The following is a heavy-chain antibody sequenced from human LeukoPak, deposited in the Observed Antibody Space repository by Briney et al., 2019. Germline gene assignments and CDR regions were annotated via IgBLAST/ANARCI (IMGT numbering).Heavy chain of an antibody. CDR1: GFTVSSNY. V-gene: IGHV3-73*01. Sequence: GGSLRLSCAASGFTVSSNYMSWVRQASGKGLEWVGRIRSKANSYATAYAASVKGRFTISRDDSKNTAYLQMNSLKTEDTAVYYCTVPHSSGWPTRRDWGQGTLVTVSS. J-gene: IGHJ4*02. CDR3: TVPHSSGWPTRRD. CDR2: IRSKANSYAT. D-gene: IGHD6-19*01.